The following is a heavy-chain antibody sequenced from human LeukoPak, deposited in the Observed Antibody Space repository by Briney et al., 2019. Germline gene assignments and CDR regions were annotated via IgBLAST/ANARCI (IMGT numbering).Heavy chain of an antibody. Sequence: AETLSLTCAVYGGSFSDYYWSWIRQPPGEGLEWIGEINHSGSTNYNPSLKSRVTISVDTSKSQVSLKLSSVAAADTAVYSCARGRAWFDPWGQGSLVTVSS. J-gene: IGHJ5*02. CDR3: ARGRAWFDP. CDR1: GGSFSDYY. CDR2: INHSGST. V-gene: IGHV4-34*01.